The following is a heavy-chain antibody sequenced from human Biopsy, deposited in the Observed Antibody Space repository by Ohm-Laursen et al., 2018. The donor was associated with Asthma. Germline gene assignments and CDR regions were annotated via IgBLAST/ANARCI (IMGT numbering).Heavy chain of an antibody. CDR2: IVPLLHRP. V-gene: IGHV1-69*01. CDR1: GVNFPNNG. CDR3: ARRRDGHNFGFDY. Sequence: SSVKVSCKASGVNFPNNGISWFRQAPGQGPEWLGGIVPLLHRPQYAQRLQGRVTITADESTSTAYMELRNLKSDDTAVYFCARRRDGHNFGFDYWGQGTLVTVSS. D-gene: IGHD5-24*01. J-gene: IGHJ4*02.